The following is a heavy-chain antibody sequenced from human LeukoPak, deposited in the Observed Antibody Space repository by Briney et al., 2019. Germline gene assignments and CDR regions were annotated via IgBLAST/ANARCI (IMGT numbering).Heavy chain of an antibody. CDR3: ASSAGVVPAAERDLDY. Sequence: PGGSLRLSCAASGFTFSRYAMSWVRQAPGKGLEWVSAISGSGGSTYYADSVKGRFTIYRDNSKNTLYLQMNSLRAEDTAVYYCASSAGVVPAAERDLDYWGQGTLVTVSS. CDR1: GFTFSRYA. J-gene: IGHJ4*02. D-gene: IGHD2-2*01. V-gene: IGHV3-23*01. CDR2: ISGSGGST.